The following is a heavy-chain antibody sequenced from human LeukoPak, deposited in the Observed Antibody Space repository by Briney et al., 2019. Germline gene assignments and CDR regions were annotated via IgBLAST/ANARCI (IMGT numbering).Heavy chain of an antibody. V-gene: IGHV1-2*02. CDR1: GYTFTGYY. Sequence: GASVKVSCKASGYTFTGYYMHWVRQAPGQGLEWMGWINPNSGGTNYAQKFQGRVTMTRDTSISTAYMELSRLRSDDTAVYYCARDRGDGAYGGYGFDYWGQGTLVTVSS. D-gene: IGHD4-17*01. CDR2: INPNSGGT. CDR3: ARDRGDGAYGGYGFDY. J-gene: IGHJ4*02.